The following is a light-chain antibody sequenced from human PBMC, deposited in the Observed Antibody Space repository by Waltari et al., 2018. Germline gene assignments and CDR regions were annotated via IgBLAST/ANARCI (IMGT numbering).Light chain of an antibody. Sequence: QSVLTQPPSVSGAPGRRVTISCTGSSSNLRAGDDLHWYQQLPGTAPKLLIYGNSKRPSGVPDRFSGSNSGTSASLAITGLQAEDEADYYCQSYDSSLSGVVFGGGTKLTVL. CDR2: GNS. CDR3: QSYDSSLSGVV. J-gene: IGLJ2*01. CDR1: SSNLRAGDD. V-gene: IGLV1-40*01.